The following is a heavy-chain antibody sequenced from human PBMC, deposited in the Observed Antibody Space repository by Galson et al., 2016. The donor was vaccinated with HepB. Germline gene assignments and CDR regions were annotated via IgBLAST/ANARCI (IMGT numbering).Heavy chain of an antibody. J-gene: IGHJ4*02. V-gene: IGHV3-74*01. Sequence: SLRLSCAASGFTFSSYWMHWVRQAPGKGLVWVSRINGDGSSIDYADSVKGRFIISRDNAKNTRYLQMNSLRAEDTALYYCTRVHREGIAAAGLQIWGQGTLLIVSS. CDR2: INGDGSSI. D-gene: IGHD6-13*01. CDR1: GFTFSSYW. CDR3: TRVHREGIAAAGLQI.